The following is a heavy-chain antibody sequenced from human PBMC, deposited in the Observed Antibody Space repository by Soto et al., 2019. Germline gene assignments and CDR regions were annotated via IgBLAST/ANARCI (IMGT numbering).Heavy chain of an antibody. CDR1: GYSVSSSDYY. CDR2: MFYSGLT. CDR3: APLTVSLSGPYGIHV. J-gene: IGHJ6*02. Sequence: SETLSLTCSVSGYSVSSSDYYCAWIRQPPGKGLEWIGSMFYSGLTYYNPSLKSRVTLSVDTSKNHLSVRLNSVTAADTAVYYCAPLTVSLSGPYGIHVWGQGTTVTVSS. V-gene: IGHV4-39*01. D-gene: IGHD2-15*01.